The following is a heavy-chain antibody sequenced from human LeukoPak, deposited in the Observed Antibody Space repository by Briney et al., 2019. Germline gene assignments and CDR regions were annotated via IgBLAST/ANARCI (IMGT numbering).Heavy chain of an antibody. V-gene: IGHV3-23*01. Sequence: GGSLRLSCADSGFTFSSYAMSWVRQAPGKGLEGVSGISGSGGSTKYAESVNGRFTISTDNSKNTLYLQMNSLRAEDTAVYYCAKDHRIYCSGGSCHFDAFDIWGQGTMVTVSS. CDR1: GFTFSSYA. D-gene: IGHD2-15*01. CDR3: AKDHRIYCSGGSCHFDAFDI. CDR2: ISGSGGST. J-gene: IGHJ3*02.